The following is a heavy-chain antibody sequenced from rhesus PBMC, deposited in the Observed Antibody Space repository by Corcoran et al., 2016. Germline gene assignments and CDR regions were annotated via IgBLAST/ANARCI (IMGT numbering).Heavy chain of an antibody. D-gene: IGHD5-42*01. V-gene: IGHV4-122*02. J-gene: IGHJ4*01. Sequence: QVQLQESGPGLVKPSETLSLTCAVSGGSISSGYYYWSWIRQPPGKGLEWIGYITYSGRTSYNPSLKSRVTISRDTSKNQFSLKLSSVTAADTAVYYCARELGYSGYRAFDYWGQGVLVTVSS. CDR3: ARELGYSGYRAFDY. CDR2: ITYSGRT. CDR1: GGSISSGYYY.